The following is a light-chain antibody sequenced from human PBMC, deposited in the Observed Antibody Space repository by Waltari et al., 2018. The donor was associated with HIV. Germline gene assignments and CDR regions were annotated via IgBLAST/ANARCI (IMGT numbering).Light chain of an antibody. V-gene: IGLV2-23*01. CDR1: SSDTGNYNL. CDR2: EDN. Sequence: QSALTQPASVSGSPGQSITISCTGTSSDTGNYNLVSWYQLYPGKAPKLIIYEDNTRPSAVSSRFSGSTSADPASLTISGLQAEDEADYYCCAYAVGLEFGGGTKLTVL. CDR3: CAYAVGLE. J-gene: IGLJ2*01.